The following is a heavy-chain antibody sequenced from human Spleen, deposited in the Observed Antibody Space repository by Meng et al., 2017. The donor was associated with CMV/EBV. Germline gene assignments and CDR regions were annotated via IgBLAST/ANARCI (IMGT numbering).Heavy chain of an antibody. CDR2: INTNNAIP. Sequence: KASGYTLTSYALCWVQQAPGQGLEWMGWINTNNAIPTYAQGFTERFVFSLDTSVSTTYLQISSLKAEDTAVYYCARVHSSGYYGPNDYWGQGTLVTVSS. J-gene: IGHJ4*02. D-gene: IGHD3-22*01. CDR3: ARVHSSGYYGPNDY. CDR1: GYTLTSYA. V-gene: IGHV7-4-1*02.